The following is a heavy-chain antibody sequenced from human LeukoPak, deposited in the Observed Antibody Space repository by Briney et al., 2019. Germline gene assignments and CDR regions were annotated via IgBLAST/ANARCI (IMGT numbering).Heavy chain of an antibody. D-gene: IGHD4-17*01. Sequence: ASVKVSCKASGYTFTGYYMHWVRQAPGQGLEWVGWINPNSGGTNYAQTFQGRFTMTRDTSISTAYMELSRLRSDDTAVYYCASGHYGHFGQWSSMNYWGEGTLVTVSS. CDR3: ASGHYGHFGQWSSMNY. CDR2: INPNSGGT. CDR1: GYTFTGYY. V-gene: IGHV1-2*02. J-gene: IGHJ4*02.